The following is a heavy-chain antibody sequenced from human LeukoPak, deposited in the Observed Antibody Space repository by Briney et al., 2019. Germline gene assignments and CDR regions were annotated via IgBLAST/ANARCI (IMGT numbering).Heavy chain of an antibody. D-gene: IGHD3-16*01. J-gene: IGHJ4*02. V-gene: IGHV3-30*04. CDR2: ISHDGRTK. Sequence: PGGSLRLSCVVSGFNFDNFAMHWVRQPLGKGLEWVAVISHDGRTKYYADSMKGRITISRDNSKNTLFLQMNNLRSEDTAVYYCARSIMATLYYFDYWGQGTLVTVSS. CDR3: ARSIMATLYYFDY. CDR1: GFNFDNFA.